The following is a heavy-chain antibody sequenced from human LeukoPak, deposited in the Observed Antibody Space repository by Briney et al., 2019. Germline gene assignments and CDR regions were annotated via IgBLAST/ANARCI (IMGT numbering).Heavy chain of an antibody. CDR3: AREYTIAATGTHWFDP. Sequence: GGSLRLSCAASGFTFSRYGMHWLRQAPGTGLEWVAVIWFDGSNKDYADSVRGRFTISRDNSENMLYLQMNSLRVEDTAVYYCAREYTIAATGTHWFDPWGQGTLVTVSS. J-gene: IGHJ5*02. V-gene: IGHV3-33*01. D-gene: IGHD6-13*01. CDR1: GFTFSRYG. CDR2: IWFDGSNK.